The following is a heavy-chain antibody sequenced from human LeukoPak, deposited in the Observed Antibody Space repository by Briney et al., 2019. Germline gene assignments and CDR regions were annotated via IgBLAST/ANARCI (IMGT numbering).Heavy chain of an antibody. CDR3: ARVSLYYYADY. CDR2: IYTSGST. CDR1: GGSISSYY. D-gene: IGHD3-10*01. V-gene: IGHV4-4*07. Sequence: SETLSLTCTVSGGSISSYYWSWIRQPAEKGLEWIGRIYTSGSTSYNPSLKSRVTISVDKSKNQFSLKPSSVTAADTAVYYCARVSLYYYADYWGQGTLVTVSS. J-gene: IGHJ4*02.